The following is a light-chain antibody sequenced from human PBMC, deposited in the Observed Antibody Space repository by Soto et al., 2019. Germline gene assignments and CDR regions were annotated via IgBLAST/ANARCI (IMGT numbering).Light chain of an antibody. Sequence: DIQLTQSPSFLSASVGDRVTITCRASQGISSYLAWYQQKQGKAPNLLIYAASTLQSGVPSRFSGRGSGTEFTLTISSLQPEDFATYFCQQLNSYPFLTFGGGTKVEIK. J-gene: IGKJ4*01. CDR1: QGISSY. CDR3: QQLNSYPFLT. V-gene: IGKV1-9*01. CDR2: AAS.